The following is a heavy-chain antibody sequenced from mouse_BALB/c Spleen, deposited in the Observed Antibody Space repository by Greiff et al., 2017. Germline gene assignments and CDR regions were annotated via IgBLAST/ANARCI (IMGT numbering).Heavy chain of an antibody. CDR2: IYPGNSDT. J-gene: IGHJ4*01. Sequence: EVKLVESGTVLARPGASVKMSCKASGYTFTSYWMHWVKQRPGQGLEWIGAIYPGNSDTSYNQKFKGKAKLTAVTSTSTAYMELSSLTNEDSAVYYCTRRIYYGNYEDYAMDYWGQGTSVTVSS. D-gene: IGHD2-1*01. V-gene: IGHV1-5*01. CDR1: GYTFTSYW. CDR3: TRRIYYGNYEDYAMDY.